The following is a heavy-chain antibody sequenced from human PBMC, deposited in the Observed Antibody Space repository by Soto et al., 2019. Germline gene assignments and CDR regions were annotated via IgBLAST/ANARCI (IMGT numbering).Heavy chain of an antibody. Sequence: GGSLRLSCAASGFIFRDWFMSWIRQAPGKGLEWISYISKDSGRATRYADSVKGRFTISRDNAKNSLFLQMNNLTVEDTAVYYCARDYLVVPHRVIDYWGQGTLVTSPQ. CDR1: GFIFRDWF. J-gene: IGHJ4*02. V-gene: IGHV3-11*01. D-gene: IGHD2-2*01. CDR3: ARDYLVVPHRVIDY. CDR2: ISKDSGRAT.